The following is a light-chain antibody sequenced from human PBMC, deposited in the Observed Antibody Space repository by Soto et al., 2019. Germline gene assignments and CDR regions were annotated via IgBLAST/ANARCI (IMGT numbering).Light chain of an antibody. V-gene: IGLV1-47*01. Sequence: QSVLTQPPSASGTPGQRVSISCSGSNSNIGSKYVYWYQQLPGTAPKLLMYRNNQRPSGVPDRFSGSKSGTSASLAISGLRSEDEADYYCAEWDNNLGGPAFGGGTKVTVL. J-gene: IGLJ2*01. CDR2: RNN. CDR3: AEWDNNLGGPA. CDR1: NSNIGSKY.